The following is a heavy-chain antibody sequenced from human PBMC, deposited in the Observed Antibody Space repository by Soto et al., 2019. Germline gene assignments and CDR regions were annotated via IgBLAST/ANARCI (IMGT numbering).Heavy chain of an antibody. J-gene: IGHJ4*02. CDR3: ATVGRGYSSAARLYFEY. CDR2: ILPVFDTT. CDR1: GGIFSSNA. Sequence: QVQPVQSGADLKKPGSSVKVSCQASGGIFSSNANSGVRKSPGQGLEWMGGILPVFDTTHYAQKFQGSVTITADESTSTAYMALSSLKSEDTALYYCATVGRGYSSAARLYFEYWGQGTLVTVSS. D-gene: IGHD5-18*01. V-gene: IGHV1-69*01.